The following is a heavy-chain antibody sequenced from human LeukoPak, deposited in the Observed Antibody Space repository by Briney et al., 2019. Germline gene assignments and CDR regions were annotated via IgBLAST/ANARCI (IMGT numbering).Heavy chain of an antibody. V-gene: IGHV1-18*01. D-gene: IGHD2-8*01. CDR1: VYTFTSYG. CDR2: ISAYNCNT. Sequence: GASVNVSCKASVYTFTSYGISWVRQAPGQGLEWMGWISAYNCNTNYAQKLQGRVTMTTDTSTSTAYMELRSLRSDDTAVYYCARSEMVETPPDYWGQGTLVTVSS. CDR3: ARSEMVETPPDY. J-gene: IGHJ4*02.